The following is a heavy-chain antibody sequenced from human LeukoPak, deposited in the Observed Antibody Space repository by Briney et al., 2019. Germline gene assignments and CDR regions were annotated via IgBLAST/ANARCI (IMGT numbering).Heavy chain of an antibody. Sequence: GGSLRLSCAASGFTFSSYGMSWVRQAPGKGLEWVSAISGSGGSTYYADSVKGRFTISRDNSKNTLYLQMNSLRAEDTAVYYCAKDPYKLGTSSYYYYYMDVWGKGTTVTISS. D-gene: IGHD7-27*01. CDR1: GFTFSSYG. CDR3: AKDPYKLGTSSYYYYYMDV. J-gene: IGHJ6*03. V-gene: IGHV3-23*01. CDR2: ISGSGGST.